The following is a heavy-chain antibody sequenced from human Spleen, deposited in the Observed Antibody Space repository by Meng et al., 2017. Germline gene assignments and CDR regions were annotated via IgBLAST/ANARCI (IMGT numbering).Heavy chain of an antibody. J-gene: IGHJ4*02. CDR3: AKDPPRYSGGWYGIDY. Sequence: GGSLRLSCAASGFTFSSYAMSWVRQAPGKGLEWVSAMSGSGSSPNYADSVKGRFTISRDNSKNTLYLQMNSLRTEDTAMYYCAKDPPRYSGGWYGIDYWGQGTLVTVSS. V-gene: IGHV3-23*01. CDR1: GFTFSSYA. CDR2: MSGSGSSP. D-gene: IGHD6-19*01.